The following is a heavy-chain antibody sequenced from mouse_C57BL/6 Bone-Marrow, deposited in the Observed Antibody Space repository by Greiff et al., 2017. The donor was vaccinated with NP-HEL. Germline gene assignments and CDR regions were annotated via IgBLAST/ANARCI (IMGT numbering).Heavy chain of an antibody. Sequence: QVQLQQSGAELARPGASVKLSCKASGYTFTSYGISWVKQRTGQGLEWIGEIYPRSGNTYYNEKFKGKATLTADKSSSTAYMELRSLTSEDSAVYFCARDYYGSSYYYWGRGTTLTVSS. CDR3: ARDYYGSSYYY. CDR1: GYTFTSYG. V-gene: IGHV1-81*01. J-gene: IGHJ2*01. CDR2: IYPRSGNT. D-gene: IGHD1-1*01.